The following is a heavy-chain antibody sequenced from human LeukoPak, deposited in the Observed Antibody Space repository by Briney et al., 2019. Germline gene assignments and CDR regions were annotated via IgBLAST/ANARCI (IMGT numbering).Heavy chain of an antibody. CDR3: ATVSYDSSGRESDY. D-gene: IGHD3-22*01. J-gene: IGHJ4*02. CDR1: GFTFSSYS. Sequence: GRCLTLSCAASGFTFSSYSMNWVRQARGKGRGWVSYISSSSSIIYYADAVKGRFTISRDNAKNSLYLQMTSLRAEDTAVYYCATVSYDSSGRESDYWGQGTLVTVSS. CDR2: ISSSSSII. V-gene: IGHV3-48*01.